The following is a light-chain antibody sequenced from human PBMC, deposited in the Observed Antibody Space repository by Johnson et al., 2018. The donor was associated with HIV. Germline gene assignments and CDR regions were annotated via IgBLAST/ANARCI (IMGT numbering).Light chain of an antibody. CDR2: DNN. V-gene: IGLV1-51*01. CDR1: SSNIGNNY. CDR3: GTWDSSLSAGV. J-gene: IGLJ1*01. Sequence: QSVLTQPPSVSAAPRQKVTISCSGSSSNIGNNYVSWYQQLPGTAPKLLIYDNNKRPSGIPDRFSGSKSGTSATLGITGLQTGDEADYYCGTWDSSLSAGVFGAVTNVTVL.